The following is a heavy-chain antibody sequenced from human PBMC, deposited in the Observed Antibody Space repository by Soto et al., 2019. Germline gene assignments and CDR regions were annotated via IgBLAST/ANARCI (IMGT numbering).Heavy chain of an antibody. Sequence: QVHLVQSGAEVKKPGASVNVSCKASGYTFIDYYIHWLRQAPGQGPEWMGWIIPKSGDTKYSEKFQGGVAMTRDTSINTAYMEMTSLRSDDTAVYYCARGFYDSSGFFYAGWFGPWGQGTLVTVSS. CDR2: IIPKSGDT. V-gene: IGHV1-2*02. D-gene: IGHD3-22*01. J-gene: IGHJ5*02. CDR3: ARGFYDSSGFFYAGWFGP. CDR1: GYTFIDYY.